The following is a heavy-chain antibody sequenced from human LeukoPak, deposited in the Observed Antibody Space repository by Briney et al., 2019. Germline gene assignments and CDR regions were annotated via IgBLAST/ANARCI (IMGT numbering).Heavy chain of an antibody. Sequence: SETLSLTCTVSGGSISSYYWSWIRQPPGKGLEWIGYIYYSGSTNYNPSLKSRVTISVDTSKNQFSLKLSSVTAADTALYYCARGLGYCSGGTCYSPYYGLDVWGQGTTVTVSS. CDR2: IYYSGST. D-gene: IGHD2-15*01. V-gene: IGHV4-59*01. J-gene: IGHJ6*02. CDR1: GGSISSYY. CDR3: ARGLGYCSGGTCYSPYYGLDV.